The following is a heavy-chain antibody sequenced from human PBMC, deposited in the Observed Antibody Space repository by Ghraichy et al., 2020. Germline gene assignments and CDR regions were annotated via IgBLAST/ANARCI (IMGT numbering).Heavy chain of an antibody. J-gene: IGHJ6*03. CDR1: GDSVSSNSAA. V-gene: IGHV6-1*01. D-gene: IGHD3-10*01. CDR3: AREGDSITMVRGVIYYYMDV. Sequence: SQTLSLTCAISGDSVSSNSAAWNWIRQSPSSGLEWLGRTYYRSKWYNDYAVSVKSRITINPDTSKNQFSLQLNSVTPEDTAVYYCAREGDSITMVRGVIYYYMDVWGKGTTVTVSS. CDR2: TYYRSKWYN.